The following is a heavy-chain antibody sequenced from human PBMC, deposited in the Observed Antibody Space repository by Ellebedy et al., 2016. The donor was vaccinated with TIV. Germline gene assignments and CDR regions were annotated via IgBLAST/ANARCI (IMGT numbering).Heavy chain of an antibody. Sequence: SVKVSCXASGGTFSSYAISWVRQAPGQGLEWMGGIIPIFGTANYAQKFQGRVTITADKSTSTAYMELSSLRSEDTAVYYCASSRGLGEFDYWGQGTLVTVSS. CDR3: ASSRGLGEFDY. D-gene: IGHD3-16*01. J-gene: IGHJ4*02. CDR2: IIPIFGTA. CDR1: GGTFSSYA. V-gene: IGHV1-69*06.